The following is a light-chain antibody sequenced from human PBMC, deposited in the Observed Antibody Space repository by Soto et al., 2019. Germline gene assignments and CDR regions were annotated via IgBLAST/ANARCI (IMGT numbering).Light chain of an antibody. J-gene: IGKJ4*01. CDR2: AAS. CDR1: QGIINY. V-gene: IGKV1-27*01. CDR3: QKYNRSHRA. Sequence: DMQMTQSPSSLSASVGDRVTITFRASQGIINYLAWYQQKPGKVPKLLIYAASTLQSVVPSRFSGSGSGTDFTLTISSLQPEYVATYYCQKYNRSHRAFGGGTKVEIK.